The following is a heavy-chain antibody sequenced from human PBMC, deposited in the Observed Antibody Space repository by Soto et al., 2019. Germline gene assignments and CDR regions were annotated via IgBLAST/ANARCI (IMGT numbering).Heavy chain of an antibody. CDR3: ARLPVQWELHYYYGMDV. CDR1: GGSISSYY. J-gene: IGHJ6*02. CDR2: IYTSGST. V-gene: IGHV4-4*07. D-gene: IGHD1-26*01. Sequence: PSETLSLTCTVSGGSISSYYWSWIRQPAGKGLEWIGRIYTSGSTNYNPSLKSRVTMSVDTSKNQFSLKLSSVTAADTAVYCCARLPVQWELHYYYGMDVWGQGTTVTVSS.